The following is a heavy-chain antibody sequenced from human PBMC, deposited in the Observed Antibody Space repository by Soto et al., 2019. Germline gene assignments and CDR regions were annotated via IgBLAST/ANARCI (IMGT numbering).Heavy chain of an antibody. CDR1: GVSFSGYY. J-gene: IGHJ6*02. Sequence: SETLSLTCAVYGVSFSGYYWSWIRQPPGKGLEWIGEINYSGSTNYNPSLKSRVTISVDTSKNQFSLKLSSVTAADTAVYYCASKVLRFLEWFPQRNYYYGMDVWGQGTTVTVSS. CDR3: ASKVLRFLEWFPQRNYYYGMDV. V-gene: IGHV4-34*01. CDR2: INYSGST. D-gene: IGHD3-3*01.